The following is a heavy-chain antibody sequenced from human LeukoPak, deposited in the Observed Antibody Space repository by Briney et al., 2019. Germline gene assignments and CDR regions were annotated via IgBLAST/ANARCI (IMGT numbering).Heavy chain of an antibody. J-gene: IGHJ3*02. V-gene: IGHV3-23*01. CDR2: ISGSGGST. D-gene: IGHD1-26*01. CDR1: GFTFSSYA. CDR3: AKAFGPRWELLTLDAFDI. Sequence: GGSLRLSCAASGFTFSSYAMSWVRQAPGKGLEWVSAISGSGGSTYYADSVKGRFTISRDNSKNTLYLQMNSLRAEDTAVYYCAKAFGPRWELLTLDAFDIWGQGTMVTVSS.